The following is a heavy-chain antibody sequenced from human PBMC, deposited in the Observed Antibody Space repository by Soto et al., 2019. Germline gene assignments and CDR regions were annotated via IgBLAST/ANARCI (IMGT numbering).Heavy chain of an antibody. CDR3: GSQTSGRDYMDV. D-gene: IGHD3-10*01. J-gene: IGHJ6*03. CDR2: VSYSETS. V-gene: IGHV4-39*01. Sequence: QLQLQESGPGLVMPSETLSLTCTVSGASISSSNYYWVWMRQPPGGGLEWVVSVSYSETSNYNPSLKSRISISVDTSKNQLSLRLNSVTAADTAVYYCGSQTSGRDYMDVWGEGTTVTVSS. CDR1: GASISSSNYY.